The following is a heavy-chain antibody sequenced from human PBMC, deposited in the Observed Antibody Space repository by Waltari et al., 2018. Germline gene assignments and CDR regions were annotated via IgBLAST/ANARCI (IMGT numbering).Heavy chain of an antibody. D-gene: IGHD6-19*01. CDR3: ATKRESSASGFDY. V-gene: IGHV4-39*01. J-gene: IGHJ4*02. Sequence: QLQLQESGPGLVKPSETLSFTCTVSGGSISSSSYYWGWIRQPPGKGLGWIGSFYYSGSPYYNPSLKSRVTISVYTSKNQFSLKLSSVTAADTAVYYCATKRESSASGFDYWGQGTLVTVSS. CDR2: FYYSGSP. CDR1: GGSISSSSYY.